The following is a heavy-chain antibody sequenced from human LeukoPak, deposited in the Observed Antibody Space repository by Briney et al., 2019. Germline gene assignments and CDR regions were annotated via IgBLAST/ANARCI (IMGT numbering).Heavy chain of an antibody. CDR3: ARDVVVPAAMSYYYYYYMDV. Sequence: GGSLRLSYAASGFTFSSYAMSWVRQAPGKGLEWVSAISGSGGSTYYADSVKGRFTISRDNSKNTLYLQMNSLRAEDTAVYYCARDVVVPAAMSYYYYYYMDVRGKGTTVTVSS. CDR1: GFTFSSYA. V-gene: IGHV3-23*01. J-gene: IGHJ6*03. D-gene: IGHD2-2*01. CDR2: ISGSGGST.